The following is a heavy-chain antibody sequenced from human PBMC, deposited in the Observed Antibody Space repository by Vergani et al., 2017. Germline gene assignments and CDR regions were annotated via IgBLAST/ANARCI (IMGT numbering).Heavy chain of an antibody. V-gene: IGHV1-46*01. J-gene: IGHJ5*02. CDR3: ARDRRYCNSTSCYVGRDWFDP. CDR1: GYNFTSYY. D-gene: IGHD2-2*01. CDR2: INHSGGST. Sequence: QVQLVQSGAEVKKPGASVKVSCKASGYNFTSYYMHWVRQAPGQGLEWMGIINHSGGSTSYAQKFQGRVTMTRDTSTSTVYMELSRLRSEDTAVYYCARDRRYCNSTSCYVGRDWFDPWGQGTLVTVSS.